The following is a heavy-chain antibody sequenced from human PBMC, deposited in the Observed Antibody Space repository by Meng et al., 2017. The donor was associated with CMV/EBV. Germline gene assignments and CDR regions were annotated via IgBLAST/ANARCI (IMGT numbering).Heavy chain of an antibody. D-gene: IGHD3-10*01. CDR1: GYTFTSYY. J-gene: IGHJ6*02. CDR3: ARESGSGSHYIHYGMDV. CDR2: INPSGGST. V-gene: IGHV1-46*01. Sequence: ASVKVSCKASGYTFTSYYMHWVRQAPGQGLEWMGIINPSGGSTSYAQKFQGRVTMTRDTSTSTVYMELSSLRSEDTAVYYCARESGSGSHYIHYGMDVWGQGTTVTVSS.